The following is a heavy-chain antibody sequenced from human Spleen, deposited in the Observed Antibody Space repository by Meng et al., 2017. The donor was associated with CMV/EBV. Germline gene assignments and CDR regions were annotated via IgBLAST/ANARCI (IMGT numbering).Heavy chain of an antibody. D-gene: IGHD2-2*01. CDR2: IIPTLGLA. V-gene: IGHV1-69*04. CDR3: AKDRGDCGITICPEGDP. Sequence: TFSSYTVIWVRQAPGQGLEWMGRIIPTLGLATYAQKFQGRVTLIADKSTSTVYMELSSLRYEDTAVYYCAKDRGDCGITICPEGDPWGQGTLVTVSS. CDR1: TFSSYT. J-gene: IGHJ5*02.